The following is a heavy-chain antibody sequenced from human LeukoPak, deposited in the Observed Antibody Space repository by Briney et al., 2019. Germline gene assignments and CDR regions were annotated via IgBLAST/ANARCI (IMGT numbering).Heavy chain of an antibody. V-gene: IGHV4-59*01. Sequence: SETLPLTCTVSGGSISNYYWSWIRQPPGKGLEWIANIYYSGSTNHNPSLKSRVTISVDTSKNQFSLKLNSVTAADTAVYYCARDLLGFEDYWGQGTLVTVSS. CDR1: GGSISNYY. J-gene: IGHJ4*02. D-gene: IGHD2-8*02. CDR2: IYYSGST. CDR3: ARDLLGFEDY.